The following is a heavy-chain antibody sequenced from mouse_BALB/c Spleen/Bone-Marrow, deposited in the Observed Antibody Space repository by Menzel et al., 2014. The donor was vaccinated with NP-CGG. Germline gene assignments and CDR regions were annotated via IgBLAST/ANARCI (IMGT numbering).Heavy chain of an antibody. CDR1: GYSFTGYY. CDR3: ARRDGSTYYYAMDY. Sequence: LVKTGASVKISCKASGYSFTGYYMHWVKKSHGKSLEWIGYISCYNGATSYNQRFKGKATFTVDTSSSTAYMQFNSLTSEDSAVYYCARRDGSTYYYAMDYWGQGTSGTVSS. D-gene: IGHD1-1*01. CDR2: ISCYNGAT. J-gene: IGHJ4*01. V-gene: IGHV1S34*01.